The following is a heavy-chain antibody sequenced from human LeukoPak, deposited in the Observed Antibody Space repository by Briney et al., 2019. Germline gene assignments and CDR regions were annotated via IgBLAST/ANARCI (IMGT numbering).Heavy chain of an antibody. CDR2: ISSSGGSV. D-gene: IGHD3-9*01. CDR3: GRVGYDILTGYRLGFDP. J-gene: IGHJ5*02. Sequence: GGSLRLSCAASGFTFSNYEMNWVRQAPGKGLEWVSYISSSGGSVYYADSVKGRFTISRDNGKNSLYLQMSSLRAEDTAVYYCGRVGYDILTGYRLGFDPWGQGTLVTVSS. CDR1: GFTFSNYE. V-gene: IGHV3-48*03.